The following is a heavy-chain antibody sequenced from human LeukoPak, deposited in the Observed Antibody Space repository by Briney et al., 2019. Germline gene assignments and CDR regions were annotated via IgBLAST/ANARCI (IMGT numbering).Heavy chain of an antibody. V-gene: IGHV3-21*06. CDR2: ISSSATHI. J-gene: IGHJ6*02. D-gene: IGHD2-2*01. CDR1: GFTFSDYN. Sequence: GGSLRLYCAASGFTFSDYNMNWVRQAPGKGLEWVSSISSSATHIYYADSVKGRFTISRDNAKTSLSLQMNSLRAEDTAVYYCARILVVPAANYYYSYGMDVWGQGTTVTVSS. CDR3: ARILVVPAANYYYSYGMDV.